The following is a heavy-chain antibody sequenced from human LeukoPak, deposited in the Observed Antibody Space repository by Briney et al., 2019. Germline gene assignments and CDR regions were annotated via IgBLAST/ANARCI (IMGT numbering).Heavy chain of an antibody. Sequence: ASVKVSCTASGYTFTGYNMHWVRQAPGQGLEWMGWINPNSGGTNYAQKFQGRVSMTRDTSISTAYMELTTLRFDDPAVYYCARGLGYCNSASCYPWFDPWGQGTLVTVSS. CDR3: ARGLGYCNSASCYPWFDP. V-gene: IGHV1-2*02. CDR1: GYTFTGYN. D-gene: IGHD2-15*01. CDR2: INPNSGGT. J-gene: IGHJ5*02.